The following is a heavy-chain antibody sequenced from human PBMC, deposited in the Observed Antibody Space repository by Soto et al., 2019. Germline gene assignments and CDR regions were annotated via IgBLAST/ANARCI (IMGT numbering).Heavy chain of an antibody. V-gene: IGHV3-49*01. CDR1: GFTFGDYA. CDR2: IRSKPYGGTT. J-gene: IGHJ4*02. Sequence: GVSLRLSCSASGFTFGDYAMSWFRQAPEKGLEWVGFIRSKPYGGTTEYTASVKDRFTISRDDSNRIAYLQMNSLKTEDTALYYCIRVAAPIAGTTIIGFTWGRETLVTVS. CDR3: IRVAAPIAGTTIIGFT. D-gene: IGHD1-7*01.